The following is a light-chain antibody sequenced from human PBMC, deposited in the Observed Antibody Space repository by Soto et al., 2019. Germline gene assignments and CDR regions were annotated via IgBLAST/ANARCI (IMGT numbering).Light chain of an antibody. CDR1: LRVNNN. V-gene: IGKV3-15*01. J-gene: IGKJ1*01. Sequence: EVVMTQSPATPSVSPGERATLSCRASLRVNNNFAWYQQRPGQAPTLLISGASTRAAGIPDRFSGSGSGTEFTLSISSVQSEDGAVDYCQQYNNWPPWTFGQGTKVDIK. CDR3: QQYNNWPPWT. CDR2: GAS.